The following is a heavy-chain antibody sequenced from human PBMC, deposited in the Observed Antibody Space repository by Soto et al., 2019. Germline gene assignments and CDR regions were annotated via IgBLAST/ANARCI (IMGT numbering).Heavy chain of an antibody. CDR2: ISGDDDK. Sequence: QITLNESGPTVVRPTETLTLTCRFSGFSLTTSGVGVGGIRQSPVKAPEWLALISGDDDKRYSASLKSRLTITKDTSKNQVVLTVSDLDPTDTATYYCAHRVLRTVFGLVTTTAIYFDFWCQGTQVAVSS. CDR1: GFSLTTSGVG. J-gene: IGHJ4*02. D-gene: IGHD3-3*01. CDR3: AHRVLRTVFGLVTTTAIYFDF. V-gene: IGHV2-5*02.